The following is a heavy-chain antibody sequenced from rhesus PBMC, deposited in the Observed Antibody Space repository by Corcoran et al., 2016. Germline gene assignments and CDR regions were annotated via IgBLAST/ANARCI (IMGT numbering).Heavy chain of an antibody. D-gene: IGHD1-44*01. Sequence: QVQLQESGPGVVKPSETLSLTCAVSGGSIRVSYRWRWIRPPPGKGLEWIGYIYNSNTSTNYNPSLKSRVTISKDTSKNQFSLKLSSVTAADTAVYYCARDKYSWGQGVLVTVSS. V-gene: IGHV4S10*01. J-gene: IGHJ4*01. CDR2: IYNSNTST. CDR3: ARDKYS. CDR1: GGSIRVSYR.